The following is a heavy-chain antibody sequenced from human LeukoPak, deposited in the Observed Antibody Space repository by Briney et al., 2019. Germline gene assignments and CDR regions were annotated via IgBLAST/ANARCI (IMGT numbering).Heavy chain of an antibody. D-gene: IGHD2-8*01. CDR1: GGSISSYS. Sequence: SETLSLTCTVSGGSISSYSWSWIRQPPGKGLEWIGYIYHSGSTYYNPSLKSRVTISVDRSKNQFSLKLSSVTAADTAVYYCARGVMVYAIFDYWGQGTLVTVSS. V-gene: IGHV4-30-2*01. CDR3: ARGVMVYAIFDY. J-gene: IGHJ4*02. CDR2: IYHSGST.